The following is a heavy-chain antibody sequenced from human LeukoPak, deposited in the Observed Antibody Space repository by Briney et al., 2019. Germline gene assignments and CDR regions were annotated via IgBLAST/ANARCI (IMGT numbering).Heavy chain of an antibody. J-gene: IGHJ6*03. V-gene: IGHV4-34*01. Sequence: PSETLSLTCAVYGGSFSGYYWSWIRQPPGKGLEWIGEINHSGSTNYNPSLKSRVTISVDTSKNQFPLKLSSVTAADTAVYYCARGRDQKYYYYYYYMDVWGKGTTVTVSS. CDR3: ARGRDQKYYYYYYYMDV. CDR1: GGSFSGYY. CDR2: INHSGST.